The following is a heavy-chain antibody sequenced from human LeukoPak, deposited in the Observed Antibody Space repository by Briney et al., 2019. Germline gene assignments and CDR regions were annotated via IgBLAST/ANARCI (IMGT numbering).Heavy chain of an antibody. J-gene: IGHJ6*03. D-gene: IGHD6-13*01. CDR2: IIPIFGTA. CDR1: GYTFTGYY. CDR3: ASSIAAAGHHYYYYMDV. V-gene: IGHV1-69*13. Sequence: SVKVSCKASGYTFTGYYMHWVRQAPGQGLEWMGGIIPIFGTANYAQKFQGRVTITADESTSTAYMELSSLRSEDTAVYYCASSIAAAGHHYYYYMDVWGKGTTVTVSS.